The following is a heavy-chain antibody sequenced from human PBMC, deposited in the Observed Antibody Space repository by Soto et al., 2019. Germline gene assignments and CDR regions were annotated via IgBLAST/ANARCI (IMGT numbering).Heavy chain of an antibody. CDR1: GLSFSTSA. J-gene: IGHJ4*02. CDR3: AKVWGEDGYCSRTSCLYYFHH. V-gene: IGHV3-23*01. D-gene: IGHD2-2*03. CDR2: ISDSGST. Sequence: EVQLLESGGGLVQPGGSLKLSREAPGLSFSTSAMGWVRQVPGRGLEWVSPISDSGSTSYADSVKGRFTISRVNSKNTLYLQMNSLRAEDTAVFYCAKVWGEDGYCSRTSCLYYFHHWGQGTLVTVSS.